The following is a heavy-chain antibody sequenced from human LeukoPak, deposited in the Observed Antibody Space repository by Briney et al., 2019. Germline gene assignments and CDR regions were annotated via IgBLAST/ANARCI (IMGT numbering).Heavy chain of an antibody. CDR2: ISAYNGNT. J-gene: IGHJ4*02. Sequence: ASVKVSCKASGYTFTSYGISWVRQAPGQGLEWMGWISAYNGNTNYAQKLQGRVTMTTDTSTSTAYMELRSLRSDDTALYYCVRVACAHCRVDDWGQGTLVTVSS. D-gene: IGHD2-21*02. V-gene: IGHV1-18*01. CDR3: VRVACAHCRVDD. CDR1: GYTFTSYG.